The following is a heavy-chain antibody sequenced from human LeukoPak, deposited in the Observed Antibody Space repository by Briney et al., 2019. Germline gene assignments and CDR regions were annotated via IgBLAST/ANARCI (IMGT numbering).Heavy chain of an antibody. D-gene: IGHD6-13*01. CDR1: GYTFTSYA. J-gene: IGHJ4*02. Sequence: ASVKVSCKASGYTFTSYAMHWVRQAPGQRLEWMGWINAGNGNTKYSQEFQGRVTITRDTSASTAYMELSRLRSDDTAVYYCARDGLAAAGTLDYWGQGTLVTVSS. CDR3: ARDGLAAAGTLDY. CDR2: INAGNGNT. V-gene: IGHV1-3*01.